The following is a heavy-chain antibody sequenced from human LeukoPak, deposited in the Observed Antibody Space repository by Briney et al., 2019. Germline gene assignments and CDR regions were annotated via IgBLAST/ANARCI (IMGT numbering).Heavy chain of an antibody. CDR2: IIPILDTA. CDR1: GGSVSDYA. J-gene: IGHJ4*02. CDR3: ASAYDSSGSFDY. D-gene: IGHD3-22*01. Sequence: ASVKVSCKASGGSVSDYAISWVRQAPGQGLEWMGGIIPILDTANYAQKFQGRVTITADESTSTVYMELSSLRSEDTAVYYCASAYDSSGSFDYWGQGTLVTVSS. V-gene: IGHV1-69*13.